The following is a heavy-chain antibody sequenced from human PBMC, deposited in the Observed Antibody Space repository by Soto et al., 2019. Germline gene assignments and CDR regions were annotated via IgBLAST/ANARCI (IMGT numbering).Heavy chain of an antibody. CDR2: IDPSDSYT. Sequence: EVQLVQSGAEVKKPGESLRISCKGSGYSFTSYWISWVRQMPGKGLEWMGRIDPSDSYTNYSPSFQGHVTISADKSISTAYLQWSSLKASDTAMYYCARQGITMVRGGGAYWFDPWGQGTLVTVSS. V-gene: IGHV5-10-1*03. CDR1: GYSFTSYW. CDR3: ARQGITMVRGGGAYWFDP. J-gene: IGHJ5*02. D-gene: IGHD3-10*01.